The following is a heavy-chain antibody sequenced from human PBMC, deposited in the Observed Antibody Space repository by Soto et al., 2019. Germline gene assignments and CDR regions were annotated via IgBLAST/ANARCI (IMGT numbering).Heavy chain of an antibody. V-gene: IGHV4-39*01. CDR2: IYYTGGP. CDR3: ASEKFSSSWGIDY. D-gene: IGHD6-13*01. CDR1: GDTIRSSSYY. Sequence: SETLSLTCTVSGDTIRSSSYYWGWNSQSPGKGLEWIGSIYYTGGPYYNASLKSRVTISEDTSKNQFSLTLTSMTAADTAVYYCASEKFSSSWGIDYWGQGTLVTVSS. J-gene: IGHJ4*02.